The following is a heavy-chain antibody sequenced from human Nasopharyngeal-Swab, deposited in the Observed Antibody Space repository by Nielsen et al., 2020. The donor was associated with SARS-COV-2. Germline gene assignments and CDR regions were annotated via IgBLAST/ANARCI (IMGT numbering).Heavy chain of an antibody. CDR1: GFTFSSYS. D-gene: IGHD6-19*01. CDR3: ARVPSIAVAGILLPYYYYYMDV. CDR2: ISSSSSTI. V-gene: IGHV3-48*01. Sequence: GGSLRLSCAASGFTFSSYSMNWVRQAPGKGLEWVSYISSSSSTIYYADSVKGRFTISRDNAKNPLYLQMNSLRAEDTAVYYCARVPSIAVAGILLPYYYYYMDVWGKGTTVTVSS. J-gene: IGHJ6*03.